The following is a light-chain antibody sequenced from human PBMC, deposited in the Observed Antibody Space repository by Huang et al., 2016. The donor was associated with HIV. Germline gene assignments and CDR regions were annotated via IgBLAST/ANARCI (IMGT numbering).Light chain of an antibody. CDR1: QSVSSY. CDR3: QQRSNWLYT. CDR2: DDS. J-gene: IGKJ2*01. Sequence: EIVLTQSPATLSLSPGERATLSCRASQSVSSYLAWYQQKPGQAPRLLIYDDSNRATGIPARFSGSGSGTDFTLTISSLEPEDFAVYYCQQRSNWLYTFGQGTKLEIK. V-gene: IGKV3-11*01.